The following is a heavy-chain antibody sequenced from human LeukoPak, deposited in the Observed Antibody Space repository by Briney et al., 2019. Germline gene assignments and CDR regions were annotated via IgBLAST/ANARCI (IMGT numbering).Heavy chain of an antibody. D-gene: IGHD2-15*01. CDR1: GFTFSSYW. CDR2: INTDGSST. J-gene: IGHJ5*02. Sequence: GGSLRLSCAASGFTFSSYWMHWVRQAPGKGLVWVSRINTDGSSTSYADSVKGRFTISRVNAKNTLYLQMNSLRAEDTAVYYCARGVVVVAANLNWFDPWGQGTLVTVSS. V-gene: IGHV3-74*01. CDR3: ARGVVVVAANLNWFDP.